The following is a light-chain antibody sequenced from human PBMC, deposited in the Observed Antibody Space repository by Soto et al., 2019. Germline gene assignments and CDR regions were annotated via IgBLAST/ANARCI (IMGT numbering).Light chain of an antibody. CDR2: GAS. CDR3: QQYDTSLWT. CDR1: QSINTNY. V-gene: IGKV3-20*01. J-gene: IGKJ1*01. Sequence: EIVLTQSPGTLSLSPGERATLSCRASQSINTNYLAWYQQIPGQAPRVLIYGASNRATGIPDRFSGSGSGTDFTLTISRLEPEDFAVYYCQQYDTSLWTFGQGTKVESK.